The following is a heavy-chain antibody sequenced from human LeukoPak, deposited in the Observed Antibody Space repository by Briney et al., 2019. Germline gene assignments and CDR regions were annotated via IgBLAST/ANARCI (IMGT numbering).Heavy chain of an antibody. D-gene: IGHD2-15*01. Sequence: PSETLSLTCTVSGGSISSDGYYWRWIRQHPGKGLEWIGYIHHSGSTYYNPSLKSRLTISVDTSKNHFSLKLTSVTAADTAVYYCARSGVYRYFLHWGQGTLVTVSS. CDR3: ARSGVYRYFLH. CDR1: GGSISSDGYY. V-gene: IGHV4-31*03. CDR2: IHHSGST. J-gene: IGHJ1*01.